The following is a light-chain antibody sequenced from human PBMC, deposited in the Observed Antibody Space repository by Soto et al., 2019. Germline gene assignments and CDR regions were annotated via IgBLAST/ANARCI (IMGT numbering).Light chain of an antibody. CDR1: SSNIGSFYD. CDR2: SDN. V-gene: IGLV1-40*01. J-gene: IGLJ2*01. Sequence: QSVLTQPPSVSGAPGQRVTIPCTGSSSNIGSFYDVHWYQQLPGTVPKLLIYSDNNRPSGVPDRFSGSKSVTAASLAITGLQAEYEADYYCQSYDNSLNHVVFGGGTKLTVL. CDR3: QSYDNSLNHVV.